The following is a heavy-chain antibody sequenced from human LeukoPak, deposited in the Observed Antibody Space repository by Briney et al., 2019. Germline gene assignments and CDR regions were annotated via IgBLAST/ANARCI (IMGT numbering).Heavy chain of an antibody. D-gene: IGHD2-2*01. V-gene: IGHV4-31*03. J-gene: IGHJ4*02. CDR1: GGSINSGGYY. CDR3: ARVKWDIVVVPAATFFDS. CDR2: IFYSGTT. Sequence: SQTLSLTCTVSGGSINSGGYYWGWIRQHPGTGLEWIGYIFYSGTTYYNPSLKSRLTISVDTSKNQFSLKLSSVSAADTAVYYCARVKWDIVVVPAATFFDSWGQGTLVTVSS.